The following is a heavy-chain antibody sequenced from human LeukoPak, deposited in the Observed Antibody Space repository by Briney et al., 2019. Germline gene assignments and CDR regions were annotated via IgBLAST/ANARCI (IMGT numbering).Heavy chain of an antibody. CDR1: GYTFTSYG. Sequence: GASVTVSFKASGYTFTSYGISWVRQAPGQGLEWMGWISAYNGNTKYAQKLQGRVTMTTDTSTSTDYMELRSLRSDGTAVYYCARFWSGAYMDVWGKGTTVTVSS. CDR3: ARFWSGAYMDV. D-gene: IGHD3-3*01. J-gene: IGHJ6*03. CDR2: ISAYNGNT. V-gene: IGHV1-18*01.